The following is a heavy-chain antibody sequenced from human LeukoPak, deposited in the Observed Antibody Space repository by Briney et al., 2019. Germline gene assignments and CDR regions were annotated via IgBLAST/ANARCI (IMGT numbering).Heavy chain of an antibody. CDR3: AGSMVRGVNLPFDY. CDR1: GGSISSYY. V-gene: IGHV4-59*01. CDR2: IYYSGST. J-gene: IGHJ4*02. D-gene: IGHD3-10*01. Sequence: SETLSLTCTVSGGSISSYYWSWIRQPPGKGLEWIGYIYYSGSTNYNPSLKSRVTISVDTSKNQFSLKLSSVTAADTAVYYCAGSMVRGVNLPFDYWGQGTLVTVSS.